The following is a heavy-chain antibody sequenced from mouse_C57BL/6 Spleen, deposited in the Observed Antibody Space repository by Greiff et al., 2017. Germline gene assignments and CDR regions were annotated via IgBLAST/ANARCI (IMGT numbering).Heavy chain of an antibody. J-gene: IGHJ4*01. CDR1: GYTFTSYW. V-gene: IGHV1-69*01. Sequence: QVQLQQPGAELVMPGASVKLSCKASGYTFTSYWMHWVKQRPGQGLEWIGEIDPSDSYTNYNQKFKGKSTLTVDKSSSTAYMQLSSLTSEDSAVYYCARGDYGSPYYYAMDYWGQGTSVTVSS. D-gene: IGHD1-1*01. CDR2: IDPSDSYT. CDR3: ARGDYGSPYYYAMDY.